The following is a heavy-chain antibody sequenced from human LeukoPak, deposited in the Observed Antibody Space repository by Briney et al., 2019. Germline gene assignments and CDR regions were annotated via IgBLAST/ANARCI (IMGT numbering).Heavy chain of an antibody. CDR2: IYYSGST. Sequence: SETLSLTCTVSGDSVSSGSYFWSWIRQPPGKGLEWIGYIYYSGSTNYNPSLKSRVTISVDTSKNHFSLKLTSVTAADTAVYYCARDKPVAGNLGGWFDPWGHGTLVTVSS. CDR1: GDSVSSGSYF. D-gene: IGHD6-19*01. CDR3: ARDKPVAGNLGGWFDP. J-gene: IGHJ5*02. V-gene: IGHV4-61*03.